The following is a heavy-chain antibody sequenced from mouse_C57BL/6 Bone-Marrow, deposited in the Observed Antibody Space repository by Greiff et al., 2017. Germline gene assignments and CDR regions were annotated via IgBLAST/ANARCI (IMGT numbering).Heavy chain of an antibody. J-gene: IGHJ4*01. CDR3: GRLMVTMDY. CDR2: IRSKSNNYAT. CDR1: GFSFNTYA. V-gene: IGHV10-1*01. D-gene: IGHD2-13*01. Sequence: EVQLVESGGGLVQPKGSLKLSCAASGFSFNTYAMNWVRQAPGKGLEWVARIRSKSNNYATYYADSVKDRFTISRDASESMLYLQMNNLKTEDKAMYYCGRLMVTMDYWGQGTTVTVSS.